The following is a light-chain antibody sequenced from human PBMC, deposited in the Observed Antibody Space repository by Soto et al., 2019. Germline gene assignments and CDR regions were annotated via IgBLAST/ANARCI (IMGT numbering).Light chain of an antibody. Sequence: IVLTQSPGSLSLSPGDRATLSCRARQSVSSYFVWYQQKSGQAPRLLIYDASTRATGIPDRFSGSGSGTALSLNITSQEPEDFAVYYCQHRSRWPISFGGGTNVAIK. CDR3: QHRSRWPIS. CDR1: QSVSSY. V-gene: IGKV3-11*01. J-gene: IGKJ4*01. CDR2: DAS.